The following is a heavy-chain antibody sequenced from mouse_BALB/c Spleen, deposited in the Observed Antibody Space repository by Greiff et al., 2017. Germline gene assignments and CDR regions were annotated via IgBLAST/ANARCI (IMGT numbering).Heavy chain of an antibody. CDR3: ASYYRYTFAY. D-gene: IGHD2-14*01. J-gene: IGHJ3*01. CDR1: GFNIKDTY. Sequence: EVQRVESGAELVKPGASVKLSCTASGFNIKDTYMHWVKQRPEQGLEWIGRIDPANGNTKYDPKFQGKATITADTSSNTAYLQLSSLTSEDTAVYYCASYYRYTFAYWGQGTLVTVSA. V-gene: IGHV14-3*02. CDR2: IDPANGNT.